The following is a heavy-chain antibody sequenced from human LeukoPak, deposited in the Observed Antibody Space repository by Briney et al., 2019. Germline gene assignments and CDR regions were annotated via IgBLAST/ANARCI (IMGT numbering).Heavy chain of an antibody. V-gene: IGHV4-61*08. CDR3: ARDRPPSDYASDI. D-gene: IGHD2-21*01. Sequence: PSETLSLTCTVSGGSVSSGGYYCSWIRQPPGEGLEWIGYVYYSGSTNYNPSLKSRVTISVDTSKNEFSLKLSSVTAADTAVYYCARDRPPSDYASDIWGQGTMVTVSS. J-gene: IGHJ3*02. CDR1: GGSVSSGGYY. CDR2: VYYSGST.